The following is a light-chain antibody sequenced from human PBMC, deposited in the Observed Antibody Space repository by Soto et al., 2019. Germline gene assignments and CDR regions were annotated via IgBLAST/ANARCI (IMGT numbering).Light chain of an antibody. V-gene: IGKV1-5*03. J-gene: IGKJ1*01. CDR3: QHYNSYSEA. CDR1: QTISSW. CDR2: KAS. Sequence: DIQMTQSPSTLSGSVGDRVTITCRASQTISSWLACYQQKPWKAPNLLIYKASTLKSGVPSRFSGSGSGTEFTLTISSLQPDDFATDDSQHYNSYSEAFGQGTTVELK.